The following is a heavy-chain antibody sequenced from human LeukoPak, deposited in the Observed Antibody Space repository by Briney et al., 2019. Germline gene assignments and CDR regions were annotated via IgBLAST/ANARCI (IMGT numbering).Heavy chain of an antibody. CDR2: MYYSGST. CDR3: ARPYYYDSRIDP. Sequence: SETLSLTCTVSGGCISSGDYYWSWIRQPPGKGLEWSAYMYYSGSTYYNPSLKSRVTMSADTSKNQLSLKLSSVTAADTAVYYCARPYYYDSRIDPWGQGILVTVSS. CDR1: GGCISSGDYY. J-gene: IGHJ5*02. D-gene: IGHD3-22*01. V-gene: IGHV4-30-4*01.